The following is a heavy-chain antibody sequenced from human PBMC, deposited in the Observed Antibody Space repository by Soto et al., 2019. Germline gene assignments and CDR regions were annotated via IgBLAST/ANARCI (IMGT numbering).Heavy chain of an antibody. D-gene: IGHD3-9*01. V-gene: IGHV4-34*01. Sequence: SETLSLTCAVYGGSFSGYYWSWIRQPPGKGLEWIGEINHSGSTNYNPSLKSRVTISVDTSKNQFSLKLSSVTAADTAVYYCARGSLLTGPSRPPNYYYYMDVWGKGTTVTVSS. CDR2: INHSGST. J-gene: IGHJ6*03. CDR1: GGSFSGYY. CDR3: ARGSLLTGPSRPPNYYYYMDV.